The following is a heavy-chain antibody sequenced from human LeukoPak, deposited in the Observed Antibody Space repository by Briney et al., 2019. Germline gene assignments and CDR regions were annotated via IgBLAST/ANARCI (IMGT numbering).Heavy chain of an antibody. CDR1: GYTFTSYV. D-gene: IGHD5-12*01. J-gene: IGHJ4*02. Sequence: ASVKVSCQASGYTFTSYVMHWVRQAPGQRLEWMGWINAGNGNTKYSQKFQGRVTITTYTSASTAYMVLSSLRSEDTAVYYCARALWNSGYPFDYWGQGTLVTVSS. V-gene: IGHV1-3*01. CDR3: ARALWNSGYPFDY. CDR2: INAGNGNT.